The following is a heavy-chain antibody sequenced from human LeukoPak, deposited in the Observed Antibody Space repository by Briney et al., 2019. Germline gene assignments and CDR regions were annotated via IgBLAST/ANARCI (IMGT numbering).Heavy chain of an antibody. D-gene: IGHD6-6*01. CDR1: GGSLSSYY. V-gene: IGHV4-59*01. CDR3: VRVLEYSSSSGYYYMDV. Sequence: PSETLPLTCTVSGGSLSSYYWSWIRQPPGKGLEWIGYIYYSGSTNYNPSLKSRVTISVDTSKNQFSLKLSSVTAADTAVYYCVRVLEYSSSSGYYYMDVWGKGTTVTVSS. J-gene: IGHJ6*03. CDR2: IYYSGST.